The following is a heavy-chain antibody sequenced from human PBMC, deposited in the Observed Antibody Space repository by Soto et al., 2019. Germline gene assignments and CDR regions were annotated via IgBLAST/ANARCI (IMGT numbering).Heavy chain of an antibody. V-gene: IGHV1-46*01. CDR3: ARSSGGNFGIIIEGSNWFDP. CDR2: INPHGGST. CDR1: GDTFTSYY. D-gene: IGHD3-3*01. J-gene: IGHJ5*02. Sequence: ASVKVSCKAPGDTFTSYYLNWVRQAPGQGLEWMGVINPHGGSTKYAQKFQGRITMIRDTSRSTVYMELSSLRSDDTAIYYCARSSGGNFGIIIEGSNWFDPWGQGTLVTVSS.